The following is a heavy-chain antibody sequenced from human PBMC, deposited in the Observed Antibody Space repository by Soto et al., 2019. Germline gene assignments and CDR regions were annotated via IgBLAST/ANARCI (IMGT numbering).Heavy chain of an antibody. CDR2: ISAYKGNT. CDR1: GYTFTSYG. D-gene: IGHD4-17*01. Sequence: QVQLVQSGAEVKKPGASVKVSCKASGYTFTSYGISWVRQAPGQGLEWMGWISAYKGNTNYAQKLQGRVTMTTDTSSSSAYMELRSLRSDDTAVYYCARFEYGDYVEATIFDIWGQGTMVTVSS. J-gene: IGHJ3*02. CDR3: ARFEYGDYVEATIFDI. V-gene: IGHV1-18*01.